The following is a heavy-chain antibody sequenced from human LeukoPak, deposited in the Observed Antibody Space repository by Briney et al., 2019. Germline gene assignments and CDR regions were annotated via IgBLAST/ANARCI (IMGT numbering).Heavy chain of an antibody. CDR1: GYTFTSYY. Sequence: ASVKVSCKASGYTFTSYYMHWVRQAPGQGLEWMGIINPSGGSTSYAQKFQGRVTMTRDTSTSTVYMELSSLRSEDTAVYYCARVSTITMVRGVIITSWFDYWGQGTLVTVSS. V-gene: IGHV1-46*01. CDR3: ARVSTITMVRGVIITSWFDY. D-gene: IGHD3-10*01. CDR2: INPSGGST. J-gene: IGHJ4*02.